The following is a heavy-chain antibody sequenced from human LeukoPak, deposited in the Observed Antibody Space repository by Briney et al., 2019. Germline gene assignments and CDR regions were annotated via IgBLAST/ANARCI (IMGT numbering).Heavy chain of an antibody. Sequence: PGGSLRLSCAASGFTFSSYSMNWVRQAPGKGLEWVSYISSSSSTIYYADSVKGRFTISRDNAKNSLYLQMNSLRAEDTAVYYCAREAGSCSSTSCLWWGQGTLVTVSS. CDR3: AREAGSCSSTSCLW. CDR2: ISSSSSTI. CDR1: GFTFSSYS. D-gene: IGHD2-2*01. J-gene: IGHJ4*02. V-gene: IGHV3-48*01.